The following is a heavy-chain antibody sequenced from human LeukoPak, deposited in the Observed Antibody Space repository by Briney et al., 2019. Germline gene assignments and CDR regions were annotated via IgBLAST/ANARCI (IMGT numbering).Heavy chain of an antibody. CDR2: IKHDGSEK. J-gene: IGHJ4*02. V-gene: IGHV3-7*01. D-gene: IGHD3-22*01. CDR1: GFTFSSYG. Sequence: PGGSLRLSCAASGFTFSSYGMHWVRQAPGKGLEWVANIKHDGSEKNYVDSVKGRFTISRDNAKNSLYLQMNGLRAEDTAVYYCARDGSDYYDNSGYGDYWGQGTLVTVSS. CDR3: ARDGSDYYDNSGYGDY.